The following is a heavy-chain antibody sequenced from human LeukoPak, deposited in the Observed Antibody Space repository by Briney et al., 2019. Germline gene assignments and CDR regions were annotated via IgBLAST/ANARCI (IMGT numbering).Heavy chain of an antibody. J-gene: IGHJ4*02. CDR3: ARRSMVRGVPSSADY. CDR1: GSIFTSYW. V-gene: IGHV5-51*01. D-gene: IGHD3-10*01. Sequence: PGASLQISCEGSGSIFTSYWIGWGRPLPGKGLEWMGIIYPGDSDTRYSPSFQGQVTISADKSISTAYLQWSSLKASDTAMYYCARRSMVRGVPSSADYWGQGTLVTVSS. CDR2: IYPGDSDT.